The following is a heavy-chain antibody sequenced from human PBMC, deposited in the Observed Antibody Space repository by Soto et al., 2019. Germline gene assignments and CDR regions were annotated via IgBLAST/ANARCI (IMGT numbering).Heavy chain of an antibody. J-gene: IGHJ3*02. CDR3: AKATATGGGAFEI. Sequence: GGSLRLSCAVSGFICSSYDMSWVRQAPGKGLEWVSTILVGGSTHYEDSVKDRFTISRDTSKNTVYLQMNSLTAGDTAVYYCAKATATGGGAFEIYGHGTLVTVSS. V-gene: IGHV3-23*01. CDR1: GFICSSYD. D-gene: IGHD2-8*02. CDR2: ILVGGST.